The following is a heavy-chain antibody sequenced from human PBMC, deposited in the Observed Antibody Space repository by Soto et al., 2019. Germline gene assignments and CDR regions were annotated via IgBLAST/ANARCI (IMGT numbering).Heavy chain of an antibody. J-gene: IGHJ4*02. CDR2: ISSSSSTI. D-gene: IGHD3-22*01. Sequence: GGSLRLSCAASGFTFSSYSMNWVRQAPGKGLEWVSYISSSSSTIYYADSVKGRFTISRDNAKNSLYLQMNSLRDEDTAVYYCATLNRNTYYYDSSGKDYWGQGTLVTVSS. CDR3: ATLNRNTYYYDSSGKDY. V-gene: IGHV3-48*02. CDR1: GFTFSSYS.